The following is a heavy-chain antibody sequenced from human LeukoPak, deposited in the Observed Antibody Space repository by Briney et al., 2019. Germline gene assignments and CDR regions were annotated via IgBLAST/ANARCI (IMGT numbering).Heavy chain of an antibody. CDR1: GYTFTGYY. V-gene: IGHV1-18*04. CDR3: ARDLCSSTSCYPHWFDP. J-gene: IGHJ5*02. Sequence: ASVKVSCKASGYTFTGYYMHWVRQAPGQGLEWMGWISAYNGNTNYAQKLQGRVTMTTDTSTSTAYMELRSLRSDDTAVYYCARDLCSSTSCYPHWFDPWGQGTLVTVSS. D-gene: IGHD2-2*01. CDR2: ISAYNGNT.